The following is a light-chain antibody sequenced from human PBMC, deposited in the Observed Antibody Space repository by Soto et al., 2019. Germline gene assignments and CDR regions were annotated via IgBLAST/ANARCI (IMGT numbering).Light chain of an antibody. CDR2: GIS. Sequence: IVLTQSPCTLPLSPGETATLSCRASQSLTSYLAWYQQKPDQAPRLLIYGISTRATDIPARFSGSGSGTEFTLTISSLQSEDFEVYYCQQYNNWPLTFGGGTKVDIK. CDR3: QQYNNWPLT. J-gene: IGKJ4*01. V-gene: IGKV3-15*01. CDR1: QSLTSY.